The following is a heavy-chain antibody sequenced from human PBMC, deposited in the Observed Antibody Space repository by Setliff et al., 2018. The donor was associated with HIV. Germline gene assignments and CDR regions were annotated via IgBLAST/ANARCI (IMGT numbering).Heavy chain of an antibody. CDR1: GYTFTSYD. J-gene: IGHJ3*02. CDR3: ATSSFYDILTAPTPGVFDI. V-gene: IGHV1-8*01. Sequence: ASVKVSCKASGYTFTSYDINWVRQATGQGLEWMGWMNPNSGNTGYAQEIQGRVTMTTDTSTSTAYMELRSLRSDDTAVYYCATSSFYDILTAPTPGVFDIWGQGTMVTVSS. D-gene: IGHD3-9*01. CDR2: MNPNSGNT.